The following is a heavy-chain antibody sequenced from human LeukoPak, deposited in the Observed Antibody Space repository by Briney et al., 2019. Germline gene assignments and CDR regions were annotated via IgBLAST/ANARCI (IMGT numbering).Heavy chain of an antibody. D-gene: IGHD1-26*01. V-gene: IGHV3-23*01. CDR2: ISGSGGST. CDR3: AKALAYSGSYFAFDY. Sequence: GGSLRLSCAASGFTFSSYGMSWVRQAPGKGLEWVSAISGSGGSTYYADSVKGRFTIPRDNSKNTLYLQMNSLRAEDTAVYYCAKALAYSGSYFAFDYWGQGTLVTVSS. J-gene: IGHJ4*02. CDR1: GFTFSSYG.